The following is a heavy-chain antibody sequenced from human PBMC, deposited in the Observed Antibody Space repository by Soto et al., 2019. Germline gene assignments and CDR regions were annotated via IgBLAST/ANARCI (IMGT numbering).Heavy chain of an antibody. D-gene: IGHD6-13*01. Sequence: QVQLVQSGAEVKKPGSSVKVSCKASGGTFSSYAISWVRQAPGKGLEWMGGIIPIFGTANYAQKFQGRVTITADKSTSTAYMELSSLRSEDTAVYYCASSYSSSWFYYYYGMDVWGQGTTVTVSS. J-gene: IGHJ6*02. CDR2: IIPIFGTA. CDR1: GGTFSSYA. V-gene: IGHV1-69*06. CDR3: ASSYSSSWFYYYYGMDV.